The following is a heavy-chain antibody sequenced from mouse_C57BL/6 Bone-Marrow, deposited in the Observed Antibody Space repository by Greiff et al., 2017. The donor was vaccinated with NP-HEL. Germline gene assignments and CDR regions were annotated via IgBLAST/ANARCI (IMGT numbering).Heavy chain of an antibody. CDR2: INPNNGGT. CDR3: ARGAWRYFDV. J-gene: IGHJ1*03. V-gene: IGHV1-26*01. Sequence: EVQLQQSGPELVKPGASVKISCKASGYTFTDYYMNWVKQSHGKSLEWIGDINPNNGGTSYNQKFKGKATLTVDKSSSTAYMELRSLTSEDSAVYYCARGAWRYFDVWGTGTTVTVSS. CDR1: GYTFTDYY.